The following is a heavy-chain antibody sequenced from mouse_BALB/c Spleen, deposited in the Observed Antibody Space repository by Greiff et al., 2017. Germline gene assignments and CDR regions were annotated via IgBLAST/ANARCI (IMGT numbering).Heavy chain of an antibody. CDR1: GYTFTSYW. Sequence: QVQLKQSGAELARPGASVKLSCKASGYTFTSYWMQWVKQRPGQGLEWIGAIYPGDGDTRYTQKFKGKATLTADKSSSTAYMQLSSLASEDSAVYYCARFHNWDWFAYWGQGTLVTVSA. D-gene: IGHD4-1*01. CDR2: IYPGDGDT. CDR3: ARFHNWDWFAY. V-gene: IGHV1-87*01. J-gene: IGHJ3*01.